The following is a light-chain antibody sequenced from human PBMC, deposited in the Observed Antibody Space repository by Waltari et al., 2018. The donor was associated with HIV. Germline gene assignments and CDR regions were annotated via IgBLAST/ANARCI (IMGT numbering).Light chain of an antibody. CDR2: WAE. CDR3: QQYADVPYT. J-gene: IGKJ2*01. CDR1: QSLLYISNNQNY. Sequence: DVVVTQSPDSLAVSLGERATLHCKSNQSLLYISNNQNYLAWYQQKAGQRTKLLIYWAEIRESGVPDRVSGSGSETDFTLTISSLQAEEVAVYYCQQYADVPYTFGQGTKLEIK. V-gene: IGKV4-1*01.